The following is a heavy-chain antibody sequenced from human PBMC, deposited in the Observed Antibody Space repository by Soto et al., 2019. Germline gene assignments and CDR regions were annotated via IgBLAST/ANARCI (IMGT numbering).Heavy chain of an antibody. Sequence: GESLMISCKASGYNFISHWINWVRQKLGKGLEWMGKIDPSDSYTNYSPSFQGHVTISADKSISTAYLQWSSLRASDTAMYYCTNQGGHQPIDDWG. J-gene: IGHJ4*01. CDR2: IDPSDSYT. D-gene: IGHD2-2*01. V-gene: IGHV5-10-1*01. CDR3: TNQGGHQPIDD. CDR1: GYNFISHW.